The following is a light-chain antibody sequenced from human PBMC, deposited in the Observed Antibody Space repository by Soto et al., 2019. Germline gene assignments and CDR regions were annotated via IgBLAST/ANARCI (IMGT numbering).Light chain of an antibody. CDR1: QSVSSN. CDR3: QKYNNWPYT. Sequence: EIVMTQSPATLSVSPGERATLSCRASQSVSSNLAWYKQKPGQAPRLLIYGASTRATGIPARFSGSGSETEFTLSISSLQSEDFAVYYSQKYNNWPYTFGQRTRLEI. J-gene: IGKJ2*01. V-gene: IGKV3-15*01. CDR2: GAS.